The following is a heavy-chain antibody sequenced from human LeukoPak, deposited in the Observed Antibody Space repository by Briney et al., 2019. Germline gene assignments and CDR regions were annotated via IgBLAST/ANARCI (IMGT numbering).Heavy chain of an antibody. J-gene: IGHJ4*02. CDR1: GYSISSGYY. D-gene: IGHD6-19*01. CDR3: ARGWVAVAGTGLDY. Sequence: SETLSLTCAVSGYSISSGYYWGWIRQPPGKGLEWIGSIYHSGSTYYNPSLKSRVTISVDTSKNQFSLKLSSVTAADTAVYYCARGWVAVAGTGLDYWGQGTLVTVSS. CDR2: IYHSGST. V-gene: IGHV4-38-2*01.